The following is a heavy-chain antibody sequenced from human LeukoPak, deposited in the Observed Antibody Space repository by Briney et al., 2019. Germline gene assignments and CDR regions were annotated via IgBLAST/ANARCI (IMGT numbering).Heavy chain of an antibody. CDR2: TYFTGTT. D-gene: IGHD5-12*01. CDR3: ARDQRGDSAYDFDY. Sequence: SETLSLTCTVSGGSIGSYYWSWIRQPPGKGLEWVGHTYFTGTTNYNPSLKSRVTISVDTSKKQLSLKLRSVTAADTAVYYCARDQRGDSAYDFDYWGQGILVTVSS. J-gene: IGHJ4*02. CDR1: GGSIGSYY. V-gene: IGHV4-59*01.